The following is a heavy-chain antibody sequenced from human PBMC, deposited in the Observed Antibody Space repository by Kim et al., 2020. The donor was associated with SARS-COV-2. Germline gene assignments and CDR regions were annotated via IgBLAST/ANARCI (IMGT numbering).Heavy chain of an antibody. V-gene: IGHV3-23*01. J-gene: IGHJ5*02. Sequence: GGSLRLSCAASGFTFSSYAMSWVRQAPGKGLEWVSAISGSGGSTYYADSVKGRFTISRDNSKNTLYLQMNSLRAEDTAVYYCAKDSPNWNDVQDWFDPWGQGTLVTVSS. CDR2: ISGSGGST. CDR1: GFTFSSYA. D-gene: IGHD1-1*01. CDR3: AKDSPNWNDVQDWFDP.